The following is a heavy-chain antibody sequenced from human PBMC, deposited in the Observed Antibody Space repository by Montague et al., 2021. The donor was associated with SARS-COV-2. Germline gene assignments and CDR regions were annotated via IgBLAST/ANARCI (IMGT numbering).Heavy chain of an antibody. CDR3: ASAFYGDHWAFDV. CDR2: TYYRSWWRS. D-gene: IGHD3-3*02. V-gene: IGHV6-1*01. J-gene: IGHJ3*01. CDR1: GDSVPSTSAS. Sequence: CAISGDSVPSTSASWNWIRQSPSGGLEWLGRTYYRSWWRSQYPGSLESRITISGDTSKNQFSLQLNSVTPEDTAVYYCASAFYGDHWAFDVWGQGTMVTVSS.